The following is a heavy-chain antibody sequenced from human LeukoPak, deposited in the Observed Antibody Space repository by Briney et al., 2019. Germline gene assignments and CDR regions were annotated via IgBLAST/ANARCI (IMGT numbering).Heavy chain of an antibody. V-gene: IGHV1-2*02. CDR1: GYTFTGYY. CDR3: ARDGVPKLWLVPDGAFDI. J-gene: IGHJ3*02. D-gene: IGHD6-19*01. Sequence: GASVKVSCKASGYTFTGYYMHWVRQAPGQGLEWMGWINPNSGGTNYAQKLQGRVTMTTDTSTSTAYMELRSLRSDDTAVYYCARDGVPKLWLVPDGAFDIWGQGTMVTVSS. CDR2: INPNSGGT.